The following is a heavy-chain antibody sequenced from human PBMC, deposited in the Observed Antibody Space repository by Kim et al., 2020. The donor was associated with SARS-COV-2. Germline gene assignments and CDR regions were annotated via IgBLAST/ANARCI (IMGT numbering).Heavy chain of an antibody. Sequence: GRFTISRDNSKNTLYLQMNSLRAEDTAVYYCAKDHVVQWLAYYYYYGMDVWGQGTTVTVSS. V-gene: IGHV3-23*01. D-gene: IGHD6-19*01. CDR3: AKDHVVQWLAYYYYYGMDV. J-gene: IGHJ6*02.